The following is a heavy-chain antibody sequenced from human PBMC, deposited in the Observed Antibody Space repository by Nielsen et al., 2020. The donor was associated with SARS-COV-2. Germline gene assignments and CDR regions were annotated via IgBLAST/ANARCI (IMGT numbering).Heavy chain of an antibody. D-gene: IGHD6-13*01. CDR2: ISDDGAET. Sequence: GESLKISCAASGFTFSSFWMTWVRQTAGKGLEWVAHISDDGAETFYVDSVKGRFTISRDNAKSSLYLQMNSLRAEDTALYYCAKDPSDGYSSSWYFDYWGQGTLVTVSS. CDR3: AKDPSDGYSSSWYFDY. J-gene: IGHJ4*02. CDR1: GFTFSSFW. V-gene: IGHV3-7*03.